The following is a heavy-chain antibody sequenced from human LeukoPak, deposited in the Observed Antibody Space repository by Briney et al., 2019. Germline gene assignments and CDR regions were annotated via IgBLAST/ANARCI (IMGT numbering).Heavy chain of an antibody. CDR1: GFTFSSYE. CDR3: ARDRGVGLA. J-gene: IGHJ5*02. CDR2: ISSSGSTI. D-gene: IGHD2-21*01. V-gene: IGHV3-48*03. Sequence: GGSLRLSCAASGFTFSSYEMNWVRQAPGKGLEWVSYISSSGSTIYYADSVKGRFTISRDNAKDSLYLQMNSLRAEDTAVYYCARDRGVGLAWGQGTLVTVSS.